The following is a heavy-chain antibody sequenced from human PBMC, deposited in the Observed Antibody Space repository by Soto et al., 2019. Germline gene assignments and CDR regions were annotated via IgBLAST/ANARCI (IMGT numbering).Heavy chain of an antibody. J-gene: IGHJ4*02. CDR2: PSYTGNT. D-gene: IGHD6-19*01. V-gene: IGHV4-59*02. CDR3: ARVMHAGCTHYFGS. CDR1: GGSATSHH. Sequence: SETLSLTCFASGGSATSHHWRWIRQFPGQGLQWIAYPSYTGNTNYNPSLQSRVTISLDTSKNQLSLKLTTISAADTAVYYCARVMHAGCTHYFGSWGQGTLVTVSS.